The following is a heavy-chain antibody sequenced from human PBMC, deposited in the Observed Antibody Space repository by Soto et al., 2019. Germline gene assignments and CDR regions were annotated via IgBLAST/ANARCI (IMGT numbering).Heavy chain of an antibody. Sequence: ASVKVSCKVSGYTLTELSMHWVRQAPGKGLEWMGGFDPEDGETIYAQKFQGRVTMTEDTSTDTAYMELSSLRSEDTAVYYCATLPKGYCSSTSCPPPFDIWGQGTMVTVSS. CDR2: FDPEDGET. D-gene: IGHD2-2*01. V-gene: IGHV1-24*01. CDR3: ATLPKGYCSSTSCPPPFDI. CDR1: GYTLTELS. J-gene: IGHJ3*02.